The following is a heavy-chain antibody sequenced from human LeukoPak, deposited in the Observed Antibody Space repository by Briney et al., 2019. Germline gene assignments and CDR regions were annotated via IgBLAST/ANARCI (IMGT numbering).Heavy chain of an antibody. CDR1: GFTVTDNY. CDR2: IYGGGDT. J-gene: IGHJ4*02. CDR3: ARETYKYPDY. V-gene: IGHV3-53*01. Sequence: PGGSLRLSCAASGFTVTDNYMNWVRQSSGKGLEWVSVIYGGGDTNYADSVKGRFTISRDNAKNSLYLQMNSLRAEDTAVYYCARETYKYPDYWGQGTLVTVSS. D-gene: IGHD5-24*01.